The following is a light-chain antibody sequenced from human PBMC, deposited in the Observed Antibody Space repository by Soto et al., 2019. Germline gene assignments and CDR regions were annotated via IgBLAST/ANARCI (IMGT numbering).Light chain of an antibody. CDR3: QQYYHWPRT. Sequence: EILMTQSPATLSVSPGERATLSCRASQSVSSNLAWYQQKPGQAPRLLIYGASTRATGIPARFSGSGSGTEFTLTISSLQSEDFAVYHCQQYYHWPRTFGQGTKVDIK. CDR2: GAS. CDR1: QSVSSN. J-gene: IGKJ1*01. V-gene: IGKV3-15*01.